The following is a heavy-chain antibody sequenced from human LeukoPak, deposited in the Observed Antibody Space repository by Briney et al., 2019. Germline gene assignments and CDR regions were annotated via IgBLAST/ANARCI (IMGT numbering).Heavy chain of an antibody. CDR3: AIGYSSSWYYYYYGMDV. V-gene: IGHV4-34*01. Sequence: SETLSFTCAVYGGSFSGYYWSWIRQPPGKGLEWIGEINHSGSTNYNPSLKSRVTISVDTSKNQFSLKLSSVTAADTAVYYCAIGYSSSWYYYYYGMDVWGQGTTVTVSS. J-gene: IGHJ6*02. CDR1: GGSFSGYY. CDR2: INHSGST. D-gene: IGHD6-13*01.